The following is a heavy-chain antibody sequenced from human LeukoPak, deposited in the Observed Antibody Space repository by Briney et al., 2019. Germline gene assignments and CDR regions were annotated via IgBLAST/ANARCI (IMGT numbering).Heavy chain of an antibody. Sequence: GGSLRLSCAASGFTFSSYAMHWVRQAPGKGLEWVAVISYDGSNKYYADSVKGRFTISRDNSKNTLYLQMNSLRAEDTAVYYCARDIVLMVYAIGYWGQGTLVTVSS. CDR3: ARDIVLMVYAIGY. J-gene: IGHJ4*02. D-gene: IGHD2-8*01. CDR2: ISYDGSNK. CDR1: GFTFSSYA. V-gene: IGHV3-30-3*01.